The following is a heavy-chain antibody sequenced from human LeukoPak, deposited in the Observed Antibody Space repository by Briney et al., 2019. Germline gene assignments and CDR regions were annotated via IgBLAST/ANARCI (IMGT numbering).Heavy chain of an antibody. V-gene: IGHV4-30-4*01. CDR2: IYYSGST. Sequence: PSQTLSLTCTVSGGSISSGDYYWRWIRQPPGKGLEWIGYIYYSGSTYYNPSLKSRVTISVDTSKNQFSLKLSSVTAADTAVYYCARDRVRVRGFMDVWGKGTTVTVSA. CDR3: ARDRVRVRGFMDV. J-gene: IGHJ6*04. D-gene: IGHD3-10*01. CDR1: GGSISSGDYY.